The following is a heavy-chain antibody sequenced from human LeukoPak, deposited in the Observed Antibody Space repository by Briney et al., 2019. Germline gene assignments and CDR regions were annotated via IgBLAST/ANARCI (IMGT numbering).Heavy chain of an antibody. J-gene: IGHJ4*02. V-gene: IGHV3-53*01. D-gene: IGHD3-10*01. CDR3: AKETASDFGGAVDY. CDR1: GFTVSSNF. Sequence: GGSLRLSCAASGFTVSSNFMSWVRQAPGKGLEWVSVVYSGGNTYYADSVKGRFAISRDNSKNTLYLQINSLRAEDTAVYYCAKETASDFGGAVDYWGQGTLVTVSS. CDR2: VYSGGNT.